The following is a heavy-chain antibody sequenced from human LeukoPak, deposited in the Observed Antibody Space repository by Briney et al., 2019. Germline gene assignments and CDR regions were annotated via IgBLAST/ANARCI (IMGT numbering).Heavy chain of an antibody. D-gene: IGHD3-3*01. V-gene: IGHV3-30*03. J-gene: IGHJ5*02. CDR3: ARPTVNFWSGYYTA. Sequence: PGGSLRLSCAASGFTFSSYGMHWVRQAPGKGLEWVAVISHDGSNKYYADSVKGRFTISRDNSKNTLYLQMNSLRAEDTAVYYCARPTVNFWSGYYTAWGQGTLVTVSS. CDR1: GFTFSSYG. CDR2: ISHDGSNK.